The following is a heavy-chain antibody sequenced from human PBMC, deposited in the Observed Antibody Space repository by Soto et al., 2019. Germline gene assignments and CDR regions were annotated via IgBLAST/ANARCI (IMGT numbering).Heavy chain of an antibody. J-gene: IGHJ5*02. CDR3: ARDLFHSSSSVGWFDP. Sequence: QTGGSLRLSCAASGFTFSSYSMNWVRQAPGKGLEWVSYISSSSSTIYYADSVKGRFTISRDNAKNSLYLQMNSLRDEDTAVYYCARDLFHSSSSVGWFDPWGQGTLVTVSS. V-gene: IGHV3-48*02. CDR2: ISSSSSTI. CDR1: GFTFSSYS. D-gene: IGHD6-6*01.